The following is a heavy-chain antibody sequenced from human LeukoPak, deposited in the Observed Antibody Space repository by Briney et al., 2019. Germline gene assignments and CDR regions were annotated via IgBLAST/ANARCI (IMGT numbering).Heavy chain of an antibody. V-gene: IGHV4-59*08. J-gene: IGHJ4*02. D-gene: IGHD2-21*01. CDR3: AAIEGFDCDSGGVPSY. Sequence: SETLSLACTVFGGSISSYYWSWIRQPPGKGLEWIGYIYYSGSTNYNPSLKSRVTISVDTSKNQFSLKLSSVTAADTAVYYCAAIEGFDCDSGGVPSYWGQGTLVTVSS. CDR2: IYYSGST. CDR1: GGSISSYY.